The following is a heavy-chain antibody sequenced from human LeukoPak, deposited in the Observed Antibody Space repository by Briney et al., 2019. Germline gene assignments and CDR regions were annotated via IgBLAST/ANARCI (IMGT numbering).Heavy chain of an antibody. V-gene: IGHV1-2*02. CDR1: GYTFTDYY. J-gene: IGHJ5*02. CDR3: ARVYLGYCSGGSCLSWFDP. Sequence: ASVKVSCKASGYTFTDYYIRWVRQAPGQGLEWMGCFNPNSGGTNYAQKFQGRVTMTRDTSISTAYMDLSRLTSDDTAVYYCARVYLGYCSGGSCLSWFDPWGQGTLVTVSS. CDR2: FNPNSGGT. D-gene: IGHD2-15*01.